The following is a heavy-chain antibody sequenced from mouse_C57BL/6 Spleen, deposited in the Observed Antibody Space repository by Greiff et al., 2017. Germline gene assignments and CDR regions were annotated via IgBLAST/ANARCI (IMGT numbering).Heavy chain of an antibody. D-gene: IGHD2-4*01. J-gene: IGHJ3*01. CDR2: IYPGDGDT. CDR3: ATIYDYDGEFAY. V-gene: IGHV1-82*01. CDR1: GYAFSSSW. Sequence: QVQLQQSGPELVKPGASVKISCKASGYAFSSSWMNWVKQRPGKGLEWIGRIYPGDGDTNYNGKVKGKATLTADKSSSTAYMQLSSLTSEDSAVYFCATIYDYDGEFAYWGQGTLVTVAA.